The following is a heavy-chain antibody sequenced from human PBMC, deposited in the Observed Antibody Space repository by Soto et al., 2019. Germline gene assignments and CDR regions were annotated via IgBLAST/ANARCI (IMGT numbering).Heavy chain of an antibody. D-gene: IGHD4-17*01. Sequence: PGESLKISCEGSGFSFSKYTVGWVRQIPGKGLEWMGIIHPGDSDTRYSPSFQGQVTISADKSISTAYLQWSSLKASDTAMYYCVFFYGDDYDGCDGMDVWGQGTTVTVSS. CDR1: GFSFSKYT. CDR3: VFFYGDDYDGCDGMDV. J-gene: IGHJ6*02. V-gene: IGHV5-51*01. CDR2: IHPGDSDT.